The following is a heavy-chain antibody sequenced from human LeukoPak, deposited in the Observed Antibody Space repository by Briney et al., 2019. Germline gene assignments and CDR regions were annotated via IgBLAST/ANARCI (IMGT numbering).Heavy chain of an antibody. J-gene: IGHJ5*02. Sequence: SETLSLTCAVYGGSFSGYYWSWIRQPPGKGLEWIGEINHSGSTNYNPSLKSRVTISVDTSKSQFSLRLSSVTAADTAVYYCARLTYSNNWYFRRGLDNWFDPWGQGTLVTVSS. CDR1: GGSFSGYY. CDR3: ARLTYSNNWYFRRGLDNWFDP. CDR2: INHSGST. D-gene: IGHD6-13*01. V-gene: IGHV4-34*01.